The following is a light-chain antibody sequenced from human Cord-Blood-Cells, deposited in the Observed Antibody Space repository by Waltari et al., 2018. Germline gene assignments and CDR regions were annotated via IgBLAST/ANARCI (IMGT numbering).Light chain of an antibody. V-gene: IGLV2-11*01. J-gene: IGLJ3*02. CDR2: DVS. CDR1: SCDVGGYDY. Sequence: QSALTQPRPVSGSPGQSVTIPRTGTSCDVGGYDYVSWYQQHPGKAPKLMIYDVSKRPSGVPDRFSGSKSGNTASLTISGLQAEDEADYYCCSYAGSYTWVFGGGTKLTVL. CDR3: CSYAGSYTWV.